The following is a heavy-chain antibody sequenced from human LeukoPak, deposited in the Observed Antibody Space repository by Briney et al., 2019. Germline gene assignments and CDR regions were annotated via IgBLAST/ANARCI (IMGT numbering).Heavy chain of an antibody. CDR1: GFTFSSYG. D-gene: IGHD2-15*01. CDR2: IWYDGSNK. Sequence: PGRSLRLSCAASGFTFSSYGMHWVRQAPGKGLEWVAVIWYDGSNKYYADSVKGRFTISRDNSKNTLYLQMNSLRAEDTAVYYCARRSRSCSGGDCYFYGLDVWGQGTTVTVSS. CDR3: ARRSRSCSGGDCYFYGLDV. J-gene: IGHJ6*02. V-gene: IGHV3-33*01.